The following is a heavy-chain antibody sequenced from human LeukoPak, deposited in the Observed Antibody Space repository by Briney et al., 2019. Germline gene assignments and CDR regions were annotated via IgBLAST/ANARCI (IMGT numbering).Heavy chain of an antibody. V-gene: IGHV4-59*01. D-gene: IGHD4-17*01. Sequence: SETLSLTCTVSGGSISSYYWSWIRQPPGKGLEWIGYIYYSGSTNYNPSLKSRVTISGDTSKNQFSLKLSSVTAADTAVYYCARSATVTNYYYGMDVWGQGTTVTVSS. CDR3: ARSATVTNYYYGMDV. J-gene: IGHJ6*02. CDR1: GGSISSYY. CDR2: IYYSGST.